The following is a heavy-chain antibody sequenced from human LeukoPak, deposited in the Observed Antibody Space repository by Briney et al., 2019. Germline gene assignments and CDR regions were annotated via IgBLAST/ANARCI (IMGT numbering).Heavy chain of an antibody. V-gene: IGHV3-23*01. Sequence: GGSLRLSCAASGFTFSSYAMSWVRQAPGKGLEWVSAISGSGGSTYYADSVKGRFTNSRDNSKNTLYLQMNNLRAEDTALYYCAKNQGQWLVPVDYWGQGTLVTVSS. D-gene: IGHD6-19*01. CDR1: GFTFSSYA. CDR3: AKNQGQWLVPVDY. CDR2: ISGSGGST. J-gene: IGHJ4*02.